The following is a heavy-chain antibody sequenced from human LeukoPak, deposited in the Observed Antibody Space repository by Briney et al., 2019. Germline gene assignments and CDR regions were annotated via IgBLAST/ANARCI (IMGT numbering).Heavy chain of an antibody. J-gene: IGHJ4*02. V-gene: IGHV1-69*13. CDR2: IIPIFGTA. CDR3: ARIYYYDSSGYYENPFDY. D-gene: IGHD3-22*01. Sequence: GASVKVSCKASGYTFTSYAISWVRQAPGQGLEWMGGIIPIFGTANYAQKFQGRVTITADESTSTAYMELSSLRSEDTAVYYCARIYYYDSSGYYENPFDYWGQGTLVTVSS. CDR1: GYTFTSYA.